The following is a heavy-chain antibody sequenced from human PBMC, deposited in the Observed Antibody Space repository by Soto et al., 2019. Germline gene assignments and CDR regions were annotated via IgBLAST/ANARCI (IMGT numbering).Heavy chain of an antibody. Sequence: ASVKVSCKASGYTFTSYAMHWVRQAPGQRLEWMGWISPSSGNTKYSQKFQGRVTMTRNTSISTAYMELSSLRSEDTAVYYCARRGYSSSWYYYYYYGMDVWGQGTTVTVSS. CDR2: ISPSSGNT. V-gene: IGHV1-3*01. J-gene: IGHJ6*02. CDR1: GYTFTSYA. CDR3: ARRGYSSSWYYYYYYGMDV. D-gene: IGHD6-13*01.